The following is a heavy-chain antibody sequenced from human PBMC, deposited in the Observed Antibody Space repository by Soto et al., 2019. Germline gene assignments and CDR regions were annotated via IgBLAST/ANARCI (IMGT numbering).Heavy chain of an antibody. CDR3: ARKTHDYEYWFDP. V-gene: IGHV4-59*08. Sequence: SETLSLTCTASGGSISSYYWSWIRQPPGKGLEWIGYIYYSGSTNYNPSLKSRVTISVDTSKNQFSLKLSSVTAADTAVYYCARKTHDYEYWFDPWGQGTLVTVSS. CDR2: IYYSGST. J-gene: IGHJ5*02. CDR1: GGSISSYY. D-gene: IGHD4-17*01.